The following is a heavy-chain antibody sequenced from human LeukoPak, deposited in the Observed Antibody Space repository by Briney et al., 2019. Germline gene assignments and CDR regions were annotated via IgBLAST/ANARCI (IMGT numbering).Heavy chain of an antibody. V-gene: IGHV3-74*01. Sequence: PGGSLRLSCAASGNYWMHWVRQAPGQGLVWVSHINSDGSWTSYADSVKGRFTISKDNAKNTVYLQMNNLRAEDTAIYYCARSLPYGTTWYGRSDFWGQGTLVTVSS. J-gene: IGHJ4*02. CDR2: INSDGSWT. CDR1: GNYW. CDR3: ARSLPYGTTWYGRSDF. D-gene: IGHD6-13*01.